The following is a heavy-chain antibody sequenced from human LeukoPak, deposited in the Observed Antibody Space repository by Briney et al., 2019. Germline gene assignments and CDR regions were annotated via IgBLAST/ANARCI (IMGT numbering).Heavy chain of an antibody. CDR2: ISSSSSTI. Sequence: GGSLRLSCAASGFTVSSNYMSWVRQAPGKGLEWVSYISSSSSTIYYADSVKGRFTISRDNAKNSLYLQMNSLRDEDTAVYYCARDRYSSGWYEAFDIWGQGAMVTVSS. CDR1: GFTVSSNY. CDR3: ARDRYSSGWYEAFDI. D-gene: IGHD6-19*01. V-gene: IGHV3-48*02. J-gene: IGHJ3*02.